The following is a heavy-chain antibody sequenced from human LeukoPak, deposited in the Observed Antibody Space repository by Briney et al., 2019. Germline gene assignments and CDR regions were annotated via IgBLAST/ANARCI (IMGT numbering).Heavy chain of an antibody. V-gene: IGHV4-39*01. D-gene: IGHD3-9*01. Sequence: SETLSLTCTVSGGSITSSTYYWGWIRQPPGKGLEWIGSLYYSGSTYYNPALKSRVTISVDMSKNQFSLKLSSVTAADTAVYYCARSIAVLRYFDWLSNAFDIWGQGTMVTVSS. CDR1: GGSITSSTYY. CDR3: ARSIAVLRYFDWLSNAFDI. CDR2: LYYSGST. J-gene: IGHJ3*02.